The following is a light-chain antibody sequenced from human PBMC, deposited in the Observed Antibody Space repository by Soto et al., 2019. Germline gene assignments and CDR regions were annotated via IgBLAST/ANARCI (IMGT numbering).Light chain of an antibody. CDR1: SSEVGGYNY. CDR2: DVS. Sequence: QSVLTQPASVYGSPGQSITISCTGTSSEVGGYNYVSWYQQHPGKAPKLMIYDVSNRPSGVSNRFSGSKSGNTASLTISGLQAEDEADYYCSSYTSSSTLYVFGTGTKVTV. V-gene: IGLV2-14*01. J-gene: IGLJ1*01. CDR3: SSYTSSSTLYV.